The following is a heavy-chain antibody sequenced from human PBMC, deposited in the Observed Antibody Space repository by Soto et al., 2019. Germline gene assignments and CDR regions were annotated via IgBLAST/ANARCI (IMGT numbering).Heavy chain of an antibody. CDR3: VRERVDY. V-gene: IGHV3-7*01. CDR2: IKEYGSEK. J-gene: IGHJ4*02. Sequence: EVQLVESGGGPVQPGGSLRLSCATSGFTYNKYWMTWVRQAPGKGLEWMATIKEYGSEKYYGDSLRGRFPVSRDNAENSLYLQMNTLRAEETAVYHCVRERVDYWGQGLLVTVSS. CDR1: GFTYNKYW.